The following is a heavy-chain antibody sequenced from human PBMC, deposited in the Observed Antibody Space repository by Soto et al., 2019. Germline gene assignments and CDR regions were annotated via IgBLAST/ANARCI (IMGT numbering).Heavy chain of an antibody. V-gene: IGHV4-4*02. J-gene: IGHJ4*02. CDR1: GGSISRSYW. Sequence: QVQLQESGPGLVKPSETLFLTCAVSGGSISRSYWWSCVRQSPGKGLEWIGEISEAGDTNYNPSFKSRAAIFVDKFKNQISLELSSVAATDTAVYHCARDPASGNGRFFDLWGQGTLVTVSS. CDR3: ARDPASGNGRFFDL. CDR2: ISEAGDT. D-gene: IGHD2-8*01.